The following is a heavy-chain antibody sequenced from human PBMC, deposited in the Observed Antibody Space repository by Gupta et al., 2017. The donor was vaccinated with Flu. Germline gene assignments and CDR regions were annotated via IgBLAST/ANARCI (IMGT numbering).Heavy chain of an antibody. CDR3: ANERKDPAIDY. CDR1: GFTFSSYA. CDR2: ISGSGGST. D-gene: IGHD2-2*01. V-gene: IGHV3-23*01. Sequence: EVQLLQSGGGLVQPGGSLRLSCAASGFTFSSYAMSWGRQTPGTGLEWVSGISGSGGSTDDANTVKGRFTITRDNAKKTLDMEMERMRAEDTTVYYVANERKDPAIDYWCHGTMVTVYS. J-gene: IGHJ4*01.